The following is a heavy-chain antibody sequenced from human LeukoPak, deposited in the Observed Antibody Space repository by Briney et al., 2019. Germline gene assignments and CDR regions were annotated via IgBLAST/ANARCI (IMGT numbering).Heavy chain of an antibody. Sequence: ASVKVSCKASGYTFTSYAMHWVRQAPGQRLEWMGWINAGNGNTKYSQKFQGRVTITRDTSASTAYMELSSLRCEDTAVYYCARDYSSGWYGAFDIWGQGTMVTVSS. J-gene: IGHJ3*02. CDR1: GYTFTSYA. CDR3: ARDYSSGWYGAFDI. D-gene: IGHD6-19*01. V-gene: IGHV1-3*01. CDR2: INAGNGNT.